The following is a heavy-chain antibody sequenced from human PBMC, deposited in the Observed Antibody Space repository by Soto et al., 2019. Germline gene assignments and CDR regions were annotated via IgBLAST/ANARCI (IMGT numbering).Heavy chain of an antibody. CDR2: ISGSGGST. J-gene: IGHJ4*02. V-gene: IGHV3-23*01. CDR1: GFTFSSYD. D-gene: IGHD3-16*01. Sequence: PGGSLRLSCAASGFTFSSYDMSWVRQAPGKGLEWVSAISGSGGSTYYADSVKGRFTISRDNSKNTLYLQMNSLRAEDTAVYYCAIARRGSRPLDYWGQGTLVTSPQ. CDR3: AIARRGSRPLDY.